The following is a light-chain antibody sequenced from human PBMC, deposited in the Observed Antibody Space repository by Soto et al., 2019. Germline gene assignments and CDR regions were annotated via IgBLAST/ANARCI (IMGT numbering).Light chain of an antibody. CDR3: SSYTSSSTYV. J-gene: IGLJ1*01. CDR2: EVS. CDR1: SSDVGGYNY. V-gene: IGLV2-14*01. Sequence: QSVLTQAASVSGCPGQSITISCTGTSSDVGGYNYVSWYQQHPGKAPKLMIYEVSNRPSGVSNRFSGSKSGNTASLTISGLQAEDEADYYCSSYTSSSTYVFGTGTKV.